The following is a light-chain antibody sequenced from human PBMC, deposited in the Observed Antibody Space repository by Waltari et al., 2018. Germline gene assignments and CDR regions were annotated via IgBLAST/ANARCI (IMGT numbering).Light chain of an antibody. CDR2: WAS. V-gene: IGKV4-1*01. CDR3: QQYSSTPWT. Sequence: DIVMTQSPYSLAVSLGERATINCKSSQSVLYSPNNKNYLGWYQQKQGQPPKLLIYWASTRKAGVPDRFSGSGSGTDFTLTISSLQAEDVAVYYCQQYSSTPWTFGQGTKVEIK. J-gene: IGKJ1*01. CDR1: QSVLYSPNNKNY.